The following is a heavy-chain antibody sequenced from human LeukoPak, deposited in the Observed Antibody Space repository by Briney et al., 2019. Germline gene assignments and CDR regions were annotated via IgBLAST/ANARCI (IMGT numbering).Heavy chain of an antibody. CDR2: IYFWGSGGT. Sequence: PSDTLSLTCTVSGGSFSRTNYFWGWIRQPPGKGLEWIGTIYFWGSGGTYYNPSLRSRVTISVDTSKNQFSLKLSSVTAADTAVYYCAREGRWITGAFDIWGQGTMVTVSS. J-gene: IGHJ3*02. CDR1: GGSFSRTNYF. CDR3: AREGRWITGAFDI. V-gene: IGHV4-39*07. D-gene: IGHD5-12*01.